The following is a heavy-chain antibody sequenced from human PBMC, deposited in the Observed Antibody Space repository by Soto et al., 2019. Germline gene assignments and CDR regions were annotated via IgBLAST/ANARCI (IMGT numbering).Heavy chain of an antibody. CDR1: GFTFSSYS. CDR3: ARDLRVLTLLLSAFDI. J-gene: IGHJ3*02. CDR2: ISSSSSTI. D-gene: IGHD2-15*01. Sequence: EVQLVESGGGLVQPGGSPRLSCAASGFTFSSYSMNWVRQAPGKGLEWVSYISSSSSTIYYADSVKGRFTISRDNAKNSLYLQMNSLRAEDTAVYYCARDLRVLTLLLSAFDIWGQGTMVTVSS. V-gene: IGHV3-48*01.